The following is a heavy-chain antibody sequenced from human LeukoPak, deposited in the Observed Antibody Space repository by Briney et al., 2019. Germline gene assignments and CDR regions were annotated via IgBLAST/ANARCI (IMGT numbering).Heavy chain of an antibody. CDR3: AKGSVVVPTAIRRYFDY. V-gene: IGHV3-23*01. D-gene: IGHD2-2*01. Sequence: GGSLRLSCAASGFTFSSYGMSWVRQAPGKGLEWVSAISGSGGSTYYADSVKGRFTISRDNSKNTRYLQMNSLRAEDTAVYYCAKGSVVVPTAIRRYFDYWGQGTLVTVSS. CDR1: GFTFSSYG. J-gene: IGHJ4*02. CDR2: ISGSGGST.